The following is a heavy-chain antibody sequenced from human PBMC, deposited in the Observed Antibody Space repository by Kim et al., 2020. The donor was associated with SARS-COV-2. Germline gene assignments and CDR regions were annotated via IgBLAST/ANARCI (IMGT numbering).Heavy chain of an antibody. D-gene: IGHD4-4*01. CDR1: GYSISSGYY. J-gene: IGHJ5*02. Sequence: SETLSLTCTVSGYSISSGYYWGWIRQPPGKGLEWIGSIYHSGSTYYNPSLKSRVTISVDTSKNQFSLKLSSVTAADTAVYYCARDRAYSKWFSWFDPWGQGTLVTVSS. CDR2: IYHSGST. CDR3: ARDRAYSKWFSWFDP. V-gene: IGHV4-38-2*02.